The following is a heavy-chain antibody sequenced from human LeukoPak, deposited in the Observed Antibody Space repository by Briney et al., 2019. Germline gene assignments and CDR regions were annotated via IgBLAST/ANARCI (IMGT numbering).Heavy chain of an antibody. V-gene: IGHV4-39*07. CDR3: ARGTVAAPFDY. J-gene: IGHJ4*02. Sequence: SETLSLTCTVSGGSIRSSYYYWGWIRQPPGKGLEWIGSIYDSGSTYYNPSLKSRVTISVDTSKNQFSLKLNSVTAADTAVYYCARGTVAAPFDYWGQGTLVTVSS. CDR2: IYDSGST. CDR1: GGSIRSSYYY. D-gene: IGHD6-19*01.